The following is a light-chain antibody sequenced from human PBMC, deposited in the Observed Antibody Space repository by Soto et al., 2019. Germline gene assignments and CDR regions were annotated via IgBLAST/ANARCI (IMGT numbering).Light chain of an antibody. CDR3: SSYTSSIFYV. CDR1: SSDVGAYNY. J-gene: IGLJ1*01. Sequence: QSALTQPASVSGSPGQSITISCTGTSSDVGAYNYVSWYQQHPGKAPKLMIYEVSYRPSGVSDRFSGSRSGNTASLTISGLQAEDESDYYCSSYTSSIFYVFGTGTKLTVL. CDR2: EVS. V-gene: IGLV2-14*01.